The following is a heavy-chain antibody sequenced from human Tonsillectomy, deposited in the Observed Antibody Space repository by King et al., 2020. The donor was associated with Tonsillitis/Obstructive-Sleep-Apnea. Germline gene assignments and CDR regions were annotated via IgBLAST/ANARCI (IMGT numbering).Heavy chain of an antibody. V-gene: IGHV3-33*01. Sequence: VQLVESGGGVVQPGRSLRLSCTASGFMFNTYGMHWVRQAPGKGLEWVSGIWYDASYKKYADSVKGRFTISRDNSKNTLYLQMNSLRAEDTAVYYCARDVGTFDYWGQGTLVTVSS. D-gene: IGHD7-27*01. CDR1: GFMFNTYG. J-gene: IGHJ4*02. CDR2: IWYDASYK. CDR3: ARDVGTFDY.